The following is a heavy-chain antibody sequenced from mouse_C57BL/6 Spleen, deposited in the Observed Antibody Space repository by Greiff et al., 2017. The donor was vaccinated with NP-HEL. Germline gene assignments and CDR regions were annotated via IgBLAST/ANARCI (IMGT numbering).Heavy chain of an antibody. D-gene: IGHD2-2*01. CDR3: ARGGYDVYYYAMDY. CDR2: ISSGSSTI. Sequence: EVMLVESGGGLVKPGGSLKLSCAASGFTFSDYGMHWVRQAPEKGLEWVAYISSGSSTIYYADTVKGRFTISRDNAKNTLFLQMTSLRSEDTAMYYCARGGYDVYYYAMDYWGQGTSVTVSS. J-gene: IGHJ4*01. CDR1: GFTFSDYG. V-gene: IGHV5-17*01.